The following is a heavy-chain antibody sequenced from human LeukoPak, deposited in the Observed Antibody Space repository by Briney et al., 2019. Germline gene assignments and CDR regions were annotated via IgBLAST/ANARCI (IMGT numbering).Heavy chain of an antibody. Sequence: GGSLRLSCAASGFTFSSYNMTWVRQAPGKGLEWVSYISSGSTTIYYADSVKGRFTISRDNAKNSLYLQMKSLRAEDTAVYYCAREPRGTPGAFDIWGQGTMVTVSS. CDR3: AREPRGTPGAFDI. D-gene: IGHD1-14*01. V-gene: IGHV3-48*01. J-gene: IGHJ3*02. CDR2: ISSGSTTI. CDR1: GFTFSSYN.